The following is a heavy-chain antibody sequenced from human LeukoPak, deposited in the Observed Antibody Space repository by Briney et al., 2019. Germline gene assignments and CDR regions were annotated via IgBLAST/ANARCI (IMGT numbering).Heavy chain of an antibody. J-gene: IGHJ6*03. CDR3: AKERGTAMVRSYYMDV. V-gene: IGHV3-23*01. CDR1: GFTFSSYA. D-gene: IGHD5-18*01. Sequence: PGGSLRLSCTASGFTFSSYAMSWVRQAPGKVLEWVSGIIGSGGSTYYADSVKGRFTIPRDNSKNTLYLQMKSLRAEDPAVYYCAKERGTAMVRSYYMDVWGKGTTVTVSS. CDR2: IIGSGGST.